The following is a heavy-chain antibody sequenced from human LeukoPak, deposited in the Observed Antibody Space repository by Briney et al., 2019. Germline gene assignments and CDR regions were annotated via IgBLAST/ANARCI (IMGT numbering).Heavy chain of an antibody. Sequence: SETPSLTCAVYGGSFSGYYWSWIRQPPGKGLEWIGEINHSGSTNYNPSLKSRVTISVDTSKNQFSLKLSSVTAADTAVYYCARVVAAARWTPFDYWGQGTLVTVSS. CDR1: GGSFSGYY. V-gene: IGHV4-34*01. CDR3: ARVVAAARWTPFDY. CDR2: INHSGST. J-gene: IGHJ4*02. D-gene: IGHD6-13*01.